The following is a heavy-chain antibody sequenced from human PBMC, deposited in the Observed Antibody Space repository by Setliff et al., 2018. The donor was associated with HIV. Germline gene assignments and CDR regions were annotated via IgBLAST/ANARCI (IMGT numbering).Heavy chain of an antibody. D-gene: IGHD2-2*01. CDR3: ARGGTSSNWFGP. Sequence: SETLSLTCVASGGSLSSYYWSWIRQAPGKGLQWIGFIYNSVTTNYNPSLKSRATISLDTSKNQFSLKLTSVTAADTAVYYCARGGTSSNWFGPWGQGTLVTV. J-gene: IGHJ5*02. V-gene: IGHV4-59*01. CDR2: IYNSVTT. CDR1: GGSLSSYY.